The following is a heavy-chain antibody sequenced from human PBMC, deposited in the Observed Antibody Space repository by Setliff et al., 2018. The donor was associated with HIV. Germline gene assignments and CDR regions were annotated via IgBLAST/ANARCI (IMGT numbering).Heavy chain of an antibody. CDR3: ARTPEDYDQYFFDR. D-gene: IGHD3-22*01. V-gene: IGHV4-39*07. CDR1: GGSISSSSYY. CDR2: IYYSGAT. Sequence: PSETLSLTCTVSGGSISSSSYYWGWIRQPPGKGLEWIGSIYYSGATYYNPSVTSRVTISVDTSKNQFSLKLSSVTAADTAVYYCARTPEDYDQYFFDRWGQGTLVTVSS. J-gene: IGHJ4*02.